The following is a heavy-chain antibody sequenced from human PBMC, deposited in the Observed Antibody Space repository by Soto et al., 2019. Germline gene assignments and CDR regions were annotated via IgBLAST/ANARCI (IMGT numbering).Heavy chain of an antibody. CDR3: VKDPVSGGSAGAWFDX. Sequence: PGGSLRLSCAVSGFTFSNYAMTWVRQAPGKGLEWVSLMSCNGGRIVYADSVKGRFTISRDNSKNTLYLQMNSPRLEDTAVYYCVKDPVSGGSAGAWFDXWGQGTLVTVSX. CDR2: MSCNGGRI. J-gene: IGHJ4*02. D-gene: IGHD3-10*01. CDR1: GFTFSNYA. V-gene: IGHV3-23*01.